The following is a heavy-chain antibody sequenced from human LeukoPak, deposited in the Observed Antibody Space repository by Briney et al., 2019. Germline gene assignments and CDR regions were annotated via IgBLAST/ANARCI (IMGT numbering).Heavy chain of an antibody. Sequence: RGSLRLSCAPSRFTSSSYAMHWVRQSPGKGLGWGAVASYYVSNRYYADSVKGRLTISRDNSKNTLYLQMNSLRAEDTAVFYCARVSIAARFMRNYYYYYMDVWGQGTLVTVSS. J-gene: IGHJ6*03. D-gene: IGHD6-6*01. CDR2: ASYYVSNR. CDR1: RFTSSSYA. V-gene: IGHV3-30*04. CDR3: ARVSIAARFMRNYYYYYMDV.